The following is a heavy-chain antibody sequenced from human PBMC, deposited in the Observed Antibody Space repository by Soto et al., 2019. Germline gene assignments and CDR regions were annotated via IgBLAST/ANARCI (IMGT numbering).Heavy chain of an antibody. V-gene: IGHV1-69*13. J-gene: IGHJ5*01. CDR1: GGTFSSYA. Sequence: ASVKVSCKASGGTFSSYAISWVRQAPGQGLEWMGGIIPIFGTVDYAQKFQGRVTITADESTSTAYMEVRSLRSEDTAVYYCASSPPGCSGGSCYSLHSWGQGTLVTVSS. D-gene: IGHD2-15*01. CDR3: ASSPPGCSGGSCYSLHS. CDR2: IIPIFGTV.